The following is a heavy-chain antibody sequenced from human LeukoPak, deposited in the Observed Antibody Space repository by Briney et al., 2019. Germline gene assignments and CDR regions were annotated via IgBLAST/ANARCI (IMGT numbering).Heavy chain of an antibody. CDR2: ISSSSSYI. V-gene: IGHV3-21*01. J-gene: IGHJ4*02. D-gene: IGHD1-26*01. CDR3: ARDKSSVGAKLDY. CDR1: GFTFSSYS. Sequence: GGSLRLSCAASGFTFSSYSMNWVRQAPGKGLEWVSSISSSSSYIYYADSVKGRFTIFRDNAKNSLYLQMNSLRAEDTAVYYCARDKSSVGAKLDYWGQGTLVTVSS.